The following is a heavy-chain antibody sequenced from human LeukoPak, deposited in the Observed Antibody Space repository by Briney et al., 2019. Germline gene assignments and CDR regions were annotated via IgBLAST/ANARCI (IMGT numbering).Heavy chain of an antibody. J-gene: IGHJ3*02. V-gene: IGHV4-39*07. D-gene: IGHD3-16*01. Sequence: SETLSFTCTVSGGSISSSSYYWGWIRQPPGKGLEWIGSIYYSGSTYYNPSLKSRVTISVDTSKNQFSLKLSSVTAADTAVYYCASTIMITFGGVTSDSDAFDIWGQGTMVTVSS. CDR1: GGSISSSSYY. CDR3: ASTIMITFGGVTSDSDAFDI. CDR2: IYYSGST.